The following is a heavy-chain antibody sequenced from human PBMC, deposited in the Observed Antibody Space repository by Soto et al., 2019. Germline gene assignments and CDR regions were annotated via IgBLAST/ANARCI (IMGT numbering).Heavy chain of an antibody. V-gene: IGHV4-59*01. CDR2: VDYSGGT. Sequence: QVQLQESGPGLVKPSETLSLTCTVSGSSFRNYYWSWSRQPPGKGLEWIGYVDYSGGTNYNPSLKCRVTISLVTSNCQFSLRLTSVTAADTAVYYCGRNRVPLNWGQGSLVTVAS. CDR3: GRNRVPLN. CDR1: GSSFRNYY. D-gene: IGHD1-1*01. J-gene: IGHJ4*02.